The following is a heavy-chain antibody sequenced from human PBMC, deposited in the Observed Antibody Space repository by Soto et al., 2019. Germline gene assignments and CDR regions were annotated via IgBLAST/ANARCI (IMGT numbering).Heavy chain of an antibody. Sequence: PGGSLRLSCAASGFTFSSYAMSWVRQAPGKGLEWVSAISGSGGSTYYADSVKGRFTISRDNSKNTPYLQMNSLRAEDTAVYYCAKDRYNWNYFFGIGLVFWFDPWGQGTLVTVSS. V-gene: IGHV3-23*01. CDR2: ISGSGGST. J-gene: IGHJ5*02. CDR1: GFTFSSYA. D-gene: IGHD1-7*01. CDR3: AKDRYNWNYFFGIGLVFWFDP.